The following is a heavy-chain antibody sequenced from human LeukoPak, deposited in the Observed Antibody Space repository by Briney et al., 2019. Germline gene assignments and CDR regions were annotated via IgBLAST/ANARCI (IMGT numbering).Heavy chain of an antibody. CDR3: ARDLHQPSP. V-gene: IGHV1-46*01. Sequence: ASVKVSCKASGYTFTTDYIHWVRQAPGQGLEWMGIINPSGGTTNYAQNFQGRVTMTRDTSTSTVYMELSSLRSEDTAVYYCARDLHQPSPWGQGTLVTVSS. CDR1: GYTFTTDY. CDR2: INPSGGTT. J-gene: IGHJ5*02. D-gene: IGHD2-2*01.